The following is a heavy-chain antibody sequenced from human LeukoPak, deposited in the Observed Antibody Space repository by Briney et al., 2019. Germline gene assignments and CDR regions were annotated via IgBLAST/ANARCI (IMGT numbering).Heavy chain of an antibody. D-gene: IGHD6-13*01. CDR3: AKDGYKAAGYFDL. Sequence: HPGESLRLSWAASGFTFSNYAMHWVRQVPGKGLEWLSLISGNGDNTDYAESVKGRFTVSRDNSRNSLYLQMSGLRVEDTALFYCAKDGYKAAGYFDLWGRGTLVTVSS. CDR2: ISGNGDNT. CDR1: GFTFSNYA. V-gene: IGHV3-43*02. J-gene: IGHJ2*01.